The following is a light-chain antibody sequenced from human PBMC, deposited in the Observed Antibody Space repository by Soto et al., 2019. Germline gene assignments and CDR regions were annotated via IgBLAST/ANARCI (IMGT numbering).Light chain of an antibody. CDR2: AAS. CDR1: QSINSH. CDR3: QQGYITPWT. V-gene: IGKV1-39*01. Sequence: DIHLTQSPTSLSASVGGRVTITCRASQSINSHLNWYQQKAGQAPKVLISAASSLQSEVPSRFSGSGSGTDFTLTISGLRPEDFATYYCQQGYITPWTFGQGTKVDI. J-gene: IGKJ1*01.